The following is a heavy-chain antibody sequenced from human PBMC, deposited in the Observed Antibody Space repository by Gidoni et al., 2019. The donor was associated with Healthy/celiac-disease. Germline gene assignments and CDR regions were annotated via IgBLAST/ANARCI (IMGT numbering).Heavy chain of an antibody. V-gene: IGHV3-23*01. Sequence: EVQLLESGGGLVQPWGSLRLSCSASGFTFVGNDISWVRQAPGKGLEWVSAISGSGGSTYYADSEKGRFTSSRDNSKNTLYLQMNSLRAEDTAVDYCAKDRSIAARRVYFDYWGQGTLVTVSS. CDR3: AKDRSIAARRVYFDY. J-gene: IGHJ4*02. CDR2: ISGSGGST. D-gene: IGHD6-6*01. CDR1: GFTFVGND.